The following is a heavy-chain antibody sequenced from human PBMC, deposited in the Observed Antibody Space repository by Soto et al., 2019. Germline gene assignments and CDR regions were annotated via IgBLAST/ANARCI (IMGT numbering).Heavy chain of an antibody. CDR3: ASITRLNIFGYFAY. V-gene: IGHV4-31*03. CDR1: GGSISSGDYH. Sequence: QVQLQESGPGLVKPSETLSLTCTVSGGSISSGDYHWSWIRQHPGEGLEWIAYIRNSGSVSYNPAHKRRVTLSVDTSKSQFSLKLTSLTAADTAVYYCASITRLNIFGYFAYWGQGALVTVSS. CDR2: IRNSGSV. J-gene: IGHJ4*02. D-gene: IGHD3-3*02.